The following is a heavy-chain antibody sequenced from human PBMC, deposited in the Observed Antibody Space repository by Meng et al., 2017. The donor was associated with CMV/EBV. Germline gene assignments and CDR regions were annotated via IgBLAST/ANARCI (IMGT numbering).Heavy chain of an antibody. V-gene: IGHV4-39*07. D-gene: IGHD6-6*01. CDR2: IYYSGST. Sequence: QLELQEPGPGLVKPSETLSLTCTVSGGSISSSSYYWGWIRQPPGKGPEWIGSIYYSGSTYYNPSLKSRVTISVDTSKNQFSLKLSSVTAADTAVYYCARSIAARPYRYNWFDPWGQGTLVTVSS. CDR3: ARSIAARPYRYNWFDP. J-gene: IGHJ5*02. CDR1: GGSISSSSYY.